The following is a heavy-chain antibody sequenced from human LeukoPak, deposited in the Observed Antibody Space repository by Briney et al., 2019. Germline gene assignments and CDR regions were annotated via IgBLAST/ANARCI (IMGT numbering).Heavy chain of an antibody. CDR3: ARAPKIWFGGFWFDP. J-gene: IGHJ5*02. CDR1: GYTFTGYY. Sequence: GASVKVSCKASGYTFTGYYMHWVRQAPGQGLEWMGGIIPIFGTPHYAQKFQGRVTIAADESTSTSYMDLSSLRSDDTAVYYCARAPKIWFGGFWFDPWGQGTLVTVSS. D-gene: IGHD3-10*01. V-gene: IGHV1-69*13. CDR2: IIPIFGTP.